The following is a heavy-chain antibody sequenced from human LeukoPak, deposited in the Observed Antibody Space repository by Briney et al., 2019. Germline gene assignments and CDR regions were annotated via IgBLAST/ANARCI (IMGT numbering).Heavy chain of an antibody. CDR3: ARHDCSGGSCYYYGMDV. Sequence: PSGTLSLTCAVSGGSISSSNWRSWVRQPPGKGLEWIGEIYPSGSTNYNPSLKSRVTISVDKSRNQLSLKLTSVTAADTAIYYCARHDCSGGSCYYYGMDVWGQGTTVTVSS. V-gene: IGHV4-4*02. CDR2: IYPSGST. D-gene: IGHD2-15*01. CDR1: GGSISSSNW. J-gene: IGHJ6*02.